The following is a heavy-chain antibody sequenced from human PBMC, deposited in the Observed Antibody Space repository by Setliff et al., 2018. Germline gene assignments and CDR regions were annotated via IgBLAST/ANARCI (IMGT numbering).Heavy chain of an antibody. V-gene: IGHV1-18*01. CDR3: SRLVRFCTRIVCQRLSGDDY. Sequence: ASVKVSCKTSGYTFTDFGVSWVRQAPGQGLEWVGWISPHNGNTYYAPKFQGTVLMTADTSTTTAYLELRSLRSDDTAVYYCSRLVRFCTRIVCQRLSGDDYWGQGTLVTVSS. CDR1: GYTFTDFG. J-gene: IGHJ4*02. D-gene: IGHD3-10*01. CDR2: ISPHNGNT.